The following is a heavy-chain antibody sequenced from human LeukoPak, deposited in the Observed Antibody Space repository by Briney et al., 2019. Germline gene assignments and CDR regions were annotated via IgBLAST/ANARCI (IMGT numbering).Heavy chain of an antibody. V-gene: IGHV3-21*04. D-gene: IGHD4-17*01. J-gene: IGHJ5*02. CDR1: GFTFSSYS. CDR3: ARSNYGDYWFDP. CDR2: ISSSSSYI. Sequence: GGSLRLSCAASGFTFSSYSMNWVRQAPGKGLDWVSSISSSSSYIYYADSVKGRFTISRDNAKNSLYLQMNSLRAEDTAVYYCARSNYGDYWFDPWGQGTLVTVSS.